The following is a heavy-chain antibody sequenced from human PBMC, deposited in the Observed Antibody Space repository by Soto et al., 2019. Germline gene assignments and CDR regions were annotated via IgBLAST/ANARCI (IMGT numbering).Heavy chain of an antibody. CDR1: GGSISSYY. CDR2: IYYSGST. J-gene: IGHJ3*02. Sequence: SETLSLTCTVSGGSISSYYWSWIRQPPGKGLEWIGYIYYSGSTNYNPSLKSRVTISVDTSKNQFSLKLSSVTAADTAVYYCARVTGDSSGYYYGTHAFDIWGQATMVTVSS. V-gene: IGHV4-59*01. D-gene: IGHD3-22*01. CDR3: ARVTGDSSGYYYGTHAFDI.